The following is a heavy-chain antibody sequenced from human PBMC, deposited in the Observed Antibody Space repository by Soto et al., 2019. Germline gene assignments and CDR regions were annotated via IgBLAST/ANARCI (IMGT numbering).Heavy chain of an antibody. CDR3: ATSVNSAMAFDY. CDR2: INPNGGIT. J-gene: IGHJ4*02. Sequence: GASVKVSCKASGYTFTHYYIHWVRQAPGQGLEWMGMINPNGGITTYAQKFRAGFSMTRDTSTSTVYLELSSLRSEDSAVYYCATSVNSAMAFDYWGQGTLVTVSS. D-gene: IGHD5-18*01. V-gene: IGHV1-46*01. CDR1: GYTFTHYY.